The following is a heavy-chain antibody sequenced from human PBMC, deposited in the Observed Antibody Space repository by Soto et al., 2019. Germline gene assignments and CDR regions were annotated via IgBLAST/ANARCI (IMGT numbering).Heavy chain of an antibody. V-gene: IGHV1-3*01. CDR2: INAGNGNT. CDR3: ARVGTTVTTYWYFDL. D-gene: IGHD4-17*01. Sequence: ASVKVSCKASGYSFANYGMYWVRQAPGQRLEWMGWINAGNGNTKYSQKFQGRVTITRDTSASTAYMELSSLRSEDTAVYYCARVGTTVTTYWYFDLWGRGTLVTVSA. J-gene: IGHJ2*01. CDR1: GYSFANYG.